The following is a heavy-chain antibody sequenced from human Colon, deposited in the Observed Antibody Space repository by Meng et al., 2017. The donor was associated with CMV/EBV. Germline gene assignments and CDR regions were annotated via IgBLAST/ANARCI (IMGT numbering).Heavy chain of an antibody. J-gene: IGHJ6*02. Sequence: GGSLRLSCKGSGYSFTSYWIGWVRQMPGKGLEWMGIIYPGDSDTRYSPSFQGQVTISADKSISTAYLQWSSLKASDTAMYYCARGSGSGSPCMDVWGQGTTVTVSS. CDR2: IYPGDSDT. V-gene: IGHV5-51*01. CDR3: ARGSGSGSPCMDV. D-gene: IGHD3-10*01. CDR1: GYSFTSYW.